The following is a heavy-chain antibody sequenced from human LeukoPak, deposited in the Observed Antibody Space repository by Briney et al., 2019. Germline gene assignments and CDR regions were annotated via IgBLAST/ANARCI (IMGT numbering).Heavy chain of an antibody. J-gene: IGHJ4*02. CDR1: GFTFSSYG. D-gene: IGHD1-7*01. V-gene: IGHV3-30*03. CDR2: ISYDGSNK. CDR3: ARGPRYNWNSNYFPFDY. Sequence: PGGSLRLSCAASGFTFSSYGMHWVRQAPGKGLEWVAVISYDGSNKYYADSVKGRFTISRDNSKNTLYLQMNSLRVEDTAVYYCARGPRYNWNSNYFPFDYWGQGTLVTVSS.